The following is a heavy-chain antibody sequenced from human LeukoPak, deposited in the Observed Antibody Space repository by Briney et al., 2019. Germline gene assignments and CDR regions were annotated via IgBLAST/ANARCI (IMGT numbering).Heavy chain of an antibody. CDR1: GFTFSSHW. CDR3: VREYCGGDCYTDF. CDR2: IKDDGSHT. V-gene: IGHV3-74*01. J-gene: IGHJ4*02. Sequence: PGGSLRLSCAASGFTFSSHWMHWVRQAPGKGLVWVSRIKDDGSHTNYADSVKGRFTISRDNAKNTLYLQMNSLRAEDTAFYYCVREYCGGDCYTDFWGQGTLVTVSS. D-gene: IGHD2-21*02.